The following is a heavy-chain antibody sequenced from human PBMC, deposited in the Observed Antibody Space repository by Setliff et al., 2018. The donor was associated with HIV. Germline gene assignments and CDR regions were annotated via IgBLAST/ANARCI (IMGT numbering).Heavy chain of an antibody. CDR1: GGSSSGYY. J-gene: IGHJ1*01. Sequence: SETLSLTCAVSGGSSSGYYWSWIRQPPGKGLEWLGDVRHTGSTNYSPSLGSRATISVDTSKNQFSLELTSVTAADTAVYYCASSLPYYFSSGYTYWGQGTLVTVSS. V-gene: IGHV4-34*01. CDR2: VRHTGST. D-gene: IGHD3-10*01. CDR3: ASSLPYYFSSGYTY.